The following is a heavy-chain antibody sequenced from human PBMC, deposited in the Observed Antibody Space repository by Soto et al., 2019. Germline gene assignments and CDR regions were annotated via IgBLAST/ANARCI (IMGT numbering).Heavy chain of an antibody. Sequence: HPGGSLRLSCAASGFTFSGYAMHWVRQAPDKGLEWVAVISYDGSNKYYADSVKGRFTISRDNSKNTLYLQMDSLRPEDTAVYYCAKMPGIAAAEQSDYWGQGTLVTVSS. CDR1: GFTFSGYA. J-gene: IGHJ4*02. CDR2: ISYDGSNK. CDR3: AKMPGIAAAEQSDY. V-gene: IGHV3-30*18. D-gene: IGHD6-13*01.